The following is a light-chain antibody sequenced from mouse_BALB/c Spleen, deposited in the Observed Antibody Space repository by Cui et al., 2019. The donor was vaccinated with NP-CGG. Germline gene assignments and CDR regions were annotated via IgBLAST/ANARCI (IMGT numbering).Light chain of an antibody. CDR2: GTN. V-gene: IGLV1*01. J-gene: IGLJ1*01. CDR1: IGAVTTSNY. Sequence: QAVVTQEYAFTTSTGVTVTLTCRSSIGAVTTSNYANWVQEKPDHLFTGLIGGTNNRAPGVPARFSGSLIGNKAALTITGTHTEYEAIYFCALWYSNHWVFGGGTKLTVL. CDR3: ALWYSNHWV.